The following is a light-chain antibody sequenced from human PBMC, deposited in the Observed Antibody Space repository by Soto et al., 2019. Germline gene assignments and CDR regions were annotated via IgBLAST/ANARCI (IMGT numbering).Light chain of an antibody. CDR1: SSNIGGGYD. CDR3: QSYDSSLSGWV. Sequence: QSALTQPPSVSGAPGQRVIISCTGSSSNIGGGYDVHWYQQLPGTVPKLLIYAVSDRPSGVPDRFSGSKSGTSASLAITGLQADDEADYYCQSYDSSLSGWVFGGGTKVTVL. V-gene: IGLV1-40*01. CDR2: AVS. J-gene: IGLJ3*02.